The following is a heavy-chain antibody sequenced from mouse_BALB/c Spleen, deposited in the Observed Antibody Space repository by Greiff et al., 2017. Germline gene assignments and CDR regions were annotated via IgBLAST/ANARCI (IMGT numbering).Heavy chain of an antibody. D-gene: IGHD1-1*02. J-gene: IGHJ2*01. Sequence: EVNVVESGGGLVKLGGSLKLSCAASGFTFSSYYMSWVRQTPEKRLELVAAINSNGGSTYYPDTVKGRFTISRDNAKNTLYLQMSSLKSEDTALYYCARHGGGNFYYFDYWGQGTTLTVSS. CDR2: INSNGGST. V-gene: IGHV5-6-2*01. CDR3: ARHGGGNFYYFDY. CDR1: GFTFSSYY.